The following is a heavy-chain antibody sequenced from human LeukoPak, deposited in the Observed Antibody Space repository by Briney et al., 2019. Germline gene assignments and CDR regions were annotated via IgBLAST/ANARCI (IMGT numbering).Heavy chain of an antibody. Sequence: GGSLRLSCTASGFSFSGHWMHWARQLPGKGLAWVSRISPTGSTTSYADSVKGRFTVSRDNAKNTLYLQVNNLRAEDTAVYYCARGPNSNWSGLDFWGQGTLLTVSS. CDR3: ARGPNSNWSGLDF. D-gene: IGHD6-6*01. CDR1: GFSFSGHW. V-gene: IGHV3-74*01. J-gene: IGHJ4*02. CDR2: ISPTGSTT.